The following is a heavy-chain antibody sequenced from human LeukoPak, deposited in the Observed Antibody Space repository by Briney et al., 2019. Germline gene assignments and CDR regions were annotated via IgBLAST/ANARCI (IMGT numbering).Heavy chain of an antibody. CDR3: ARGYCSGGSCYKLNACDI. V-gene: IGHV3-74*01. Sequence: GGSLRLSCAASGFTFSDYWMHWVRQPPGKGLVWVARVNIHGSGTDYADSVKGRFTISRDNAKNTLYLQMTSLRAEDTAVYYCARGYCSGGSCYKLNACDIWGQGTMVTVSS. D-gene: IGHD2-15*01. CDR1: GFTFSDYW. CDR2: VNIHGSGT. J-gene: IGHJ3*02.